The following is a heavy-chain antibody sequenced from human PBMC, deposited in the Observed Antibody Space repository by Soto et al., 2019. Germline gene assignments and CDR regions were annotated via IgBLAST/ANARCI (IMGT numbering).Heavy chain of an antibody. D-gene: IGHD6-19*01. CDR2: IIPIFGTA. Sequence: ASVKVSCKASGGTFSSYAISWVRQAPGQGLEWMGGIIPIFGTANYAQKFQGRVTITADESTSTAYMELSSLRSEDTAVYYCARDRAVAGYYYGMDVWGQGTTVTVSS. CDR3: ARDRAVAGYYYGMDV. V-gene: IGHV1-69*13. J-gene: IGHJ6*02. CDR1: GGTFSSYA.